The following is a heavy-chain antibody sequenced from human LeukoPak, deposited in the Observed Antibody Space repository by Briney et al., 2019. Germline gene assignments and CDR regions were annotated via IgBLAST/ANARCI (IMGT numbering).Heavy chain of an antibody. CDR1: GGTFSSYA. V-gene: IGHV1-69*04. CDR3: AGYYYGSGSYHPYYFDY. Sequence: SVKVSCKASGGTFSSYAISWVRQAPGQGLEWMGRIIPILGIADYAQKFQGRVTITADKSTSAAYMELSSLRSEDTAVYYCAGYYYGSGSYHPYYFDYWGQGTLVTVSS. CDR2: IIPILGIA. D-gene: IGHD3-10*01. J-gene: IGHJ4*02.